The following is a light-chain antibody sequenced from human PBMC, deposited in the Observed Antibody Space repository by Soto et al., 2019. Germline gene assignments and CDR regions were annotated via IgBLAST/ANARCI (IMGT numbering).Light chain of an antibody. CDR3: CSYAGSSTPYV. CDR1: SSDVGSYNL. J-gene: IGLJ1*01. CDR2: EGS. V-gene: IGLV2-23*01. Sequence: QSALTQPASVSGSPGRSITISCTGTSSDVGSYNLVSWYQQHPGKAPKLMIYEGSKRPSGVSNRLSGSKSGNTASLTISGLQAEDEADYYCCSYAGSSTPYVFGTGTKVTGL.